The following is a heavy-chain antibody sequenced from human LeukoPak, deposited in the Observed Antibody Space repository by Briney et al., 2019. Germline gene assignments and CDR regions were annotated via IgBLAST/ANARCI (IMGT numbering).Heavy chain of an antibody. J-gene: IGHJ4*02. CDR3: AKAPFGLSSFDY. V-gene: IGHV3-53*05. CDR2: LYSDGST. Sequence: GGSLRLSCAASGFTVSRNYMSWVRQAPGKGLEWVSVLYSDGSTYHADSVKGRFTISRDNSKNTLYLQMNSLRAEDTAVYYCAKAPFGLSSFDYWGQGTLVTVSS. CDR1: GFTVSRNY. D-gene: IGHD3-10*01.